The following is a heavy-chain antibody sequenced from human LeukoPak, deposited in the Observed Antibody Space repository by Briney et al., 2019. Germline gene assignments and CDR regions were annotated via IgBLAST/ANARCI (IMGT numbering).Heavy chain of an antibody. J-gene: IGHJ4*02. Sequence: PSETLSLTCTVSGGSISSYYWSWVRQPPGKGLEWIGYIYYSGSTNYNPSLKSRVTISVDTSKNQFSLKLSSVTAADTAVYYCARESAVAGTRAVHFDYWGQGTLVTVSS. CDR3: ARESAVAGTRAVHFDY. D-gene: IGHD6-19*01. V-gene: IGHV4-59*01. CDR2: IYYSGST. CDR1: GGSISSYY.